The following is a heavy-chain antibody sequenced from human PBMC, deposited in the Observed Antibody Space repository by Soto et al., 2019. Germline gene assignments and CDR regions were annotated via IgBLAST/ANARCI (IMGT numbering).Heavy chain of an antibody. Sequence: QVTLKESGPVLLKPTETLTLTCVVADFSLTNPRMGVSWIRQPPGKALEWLAHILSNDVKSYSTTLSDRLTVSKDTSNSQVALTLTDVDPEDTATYYCARLSALVLPGSYSLESWGQGTLVTVSS. V-gene: IGHV2-26*01. CDR2: ILSNDVK. J-gene: IGHJ5*02. D-gene: IGHD2-15*01. CDR1: DFSLTNPRMG. CDR3: ARLSALVLPGSYSLES.